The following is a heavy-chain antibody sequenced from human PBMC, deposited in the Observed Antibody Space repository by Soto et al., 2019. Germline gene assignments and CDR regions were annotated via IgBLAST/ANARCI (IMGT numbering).Heavy chain of an antibody. D-gene: IGHD1-1*01. CDR1: GGSISSYY. V-gene: IGHV4-59*08. J-gene: IGHJ4*02. Sequence: SETLSLSCTVSGGSISSYYWSWIRQPPGKGLEWIGYIYYSGSTNYNPSLKSRVTISVDTSKNQFSLKLSSVTAADTAVYYCASRFNREPFDYWGQGTLVTVSS. CDR2: IYYSGST. CDR3: ASRFNREPFDY.